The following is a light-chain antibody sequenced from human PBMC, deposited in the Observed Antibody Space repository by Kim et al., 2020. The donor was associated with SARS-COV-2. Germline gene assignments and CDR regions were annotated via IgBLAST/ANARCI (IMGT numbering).Light chain of an antibody. CDR1: QSGSSSY. CDR3: QQYSRSPLT. CDR2: GAS. J-gene: IGKJ4*01. V-gene: IGKV3-20*01. Sequence: PGEVATLAGRASQSGSSSYLAVYKQKSGRVPRLLIYGASNRVTGTPDRFSGSGSGTDFTLTISRLEPEDFAVYYCQQYSRSPLTFGGGTKVDIK.